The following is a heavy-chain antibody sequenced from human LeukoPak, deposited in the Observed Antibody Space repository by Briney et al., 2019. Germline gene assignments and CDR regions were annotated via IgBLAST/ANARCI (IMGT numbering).Heavy chain of an antibody. Sequence: GGSLRLSCEAYGFSLNGYWMHWVRQAPGEGPVWVSRISVDGRSTAYADSVKGRFTISRDNAKNTLYLGMNSLRADDTAVCYCAREGYSTGWYSFDNWGRGTRVTVSS. CDR2: ISVDGRST. CDR3: AREGYSTGWYSFDN. V-gene: IGHV3-74*03. D-gene: IGHD6-13*01. J-gene: IGHJ4*02. CDR1: GFSLNGYW.